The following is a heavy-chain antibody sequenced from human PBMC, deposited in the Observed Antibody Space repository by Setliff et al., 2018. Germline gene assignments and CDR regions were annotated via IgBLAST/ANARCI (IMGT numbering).Heavy chain of an antibody. J-gene: IGHJ4*02. Sequence: ASVKVSCKASGYSFRNFGITWVRQAPGQGLEWMGWISGYNGNTNYAQKLQGRVTMTTDISTSTAYMELGSLTTDDTAVYYCARVESMVRGKNILRHFDYWGQGIQVTVSS. CDR1: GYSFRNFG. CDR3: ARVESMVRGKNILRHFDY. D-gene: IGHD3-10*01. CDR2: ISGYNGNT. V-gene: IGHV1-18*01.